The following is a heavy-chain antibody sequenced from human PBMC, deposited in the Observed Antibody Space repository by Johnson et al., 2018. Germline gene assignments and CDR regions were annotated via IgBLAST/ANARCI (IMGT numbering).Heavy chain of an antibody. J-gene: IGHJ3*02. V-gene: IGHV1-8*01. Sequence: VQLVESGAEVKKHGASVKVSCKASGHTFTNYDINWVRQATGQGLEWMGWLNFNSGKPGYAQKFQGRVSMTRDTSISTVYLELSSLRSEDTAVYYCAREDRPYDSSGPEAFDIWGQGTRVTVSS. CDR2: LNFNSGKP. D-gene: IGHD3-22*01. CDR1: GHTFTNYD. CDR3: AREDRPYDSSGPEAFDI.